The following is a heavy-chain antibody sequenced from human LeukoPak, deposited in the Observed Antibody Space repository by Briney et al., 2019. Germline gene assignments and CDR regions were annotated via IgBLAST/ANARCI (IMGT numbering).Heavy chain of an antibody. CDR2: FDPEDGET. CDR1: GYTFTSYG. J-gene: IGHJ4*02. Sequence: ASVKVSCKASGYTFTSYGISWVRQAPGQGLEWMGGFDPEDGETIYAQKFQGRVTMTEDTSTDTAYMELSSLRSEDTAVYYCATSSYYDFWSGYDYWGQGTLVTVSS. V-gene: IGHV1-24*01. D-gene: IGHD3-3*01. CDR3: ATSSYYDFWSGYDY.